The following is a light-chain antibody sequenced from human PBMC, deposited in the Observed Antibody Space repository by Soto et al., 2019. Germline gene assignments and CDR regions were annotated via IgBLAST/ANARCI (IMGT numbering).Light chain of an antibody. Sequence: QSVLTQPPSVSGAPGQRVTISCTGSSSNIGAGYDVHWYQQLPGTAPKLLIYGNSNRPSGVPDRFSGSKSGTSASLAITGLQAADEADYYCQSYDSSLKAVFGGGTQLTVL. CDR1: SSNIGAGYD. V-gene: IGLV1-40*01. CDR2: GNS. J-gene: IGLJ7*01. CDR3: QSYDSSLKAV.